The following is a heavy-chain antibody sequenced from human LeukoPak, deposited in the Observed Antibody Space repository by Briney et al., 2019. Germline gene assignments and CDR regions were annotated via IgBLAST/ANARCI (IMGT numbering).Heavy chain of an antibody. CDR3: ARVGARVVTSSAAFDI. CDR2: IYSGGST. V-gene: IGHV3-53*01. Sequence: PGGSLRLSCAASGFTFSSYWMSWVRQAPGKGLEWVSVIYSGGSTYYADSVKGRFTISRDNSKNTLYLQMNSLRAEDTAVYYCARVGARVVTSSAAFDIWGQGTMVTVSS. D-gene: IGHD3-10*01. CDR1: GFTFSSYW. J-gene: IGHJ3*02.